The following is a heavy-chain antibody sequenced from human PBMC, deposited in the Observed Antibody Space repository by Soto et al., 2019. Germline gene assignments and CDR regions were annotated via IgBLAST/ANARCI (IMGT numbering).Heavy chain of an antibody. CDR2: IYHSGNT. Sequence: QVQLQESGPGLVKSSGTLSLTCAVSGASISSSNWWSWVRQPPGKGLEWIGEIYHSGNTNYNPSLKRRVTISVDKSKNQCSLKLSSVTAADTAVYYCARARWLQSQWAFDIWGQGTMVTASS. J-gene: IGHJ3*02. CDR1: GASISSSNW. V-gene: IGHV4-4*02. CDR3: ARARWLQSQWAFDI. D-gene: IGHD5-12*01.